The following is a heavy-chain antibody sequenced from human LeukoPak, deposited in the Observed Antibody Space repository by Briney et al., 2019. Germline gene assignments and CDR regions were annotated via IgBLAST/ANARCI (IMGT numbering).Heavy chain of an antibody. J-gene: IGHJ6*02. CDR3: ASIYCSSTSCYGHYGMDV. CDR1: GGTFSSYA. D-gene: IGHD2-2*01. V-gene: IGHV1-69*04. CDR2: IIPILGIA. Sequence: SVSVSCTASGGTFSSYAISWVGQAPGQGLEWMGRIIPILGIANYAQKFQGRVTITADKSTSTAYMELSSLRSEDTAVYYCASIYCSSTSCYGHYGMDVWGQGTTVTVSS.